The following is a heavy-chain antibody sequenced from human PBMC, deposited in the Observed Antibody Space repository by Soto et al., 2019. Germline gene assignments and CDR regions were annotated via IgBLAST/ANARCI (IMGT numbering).Heavy chain of an antibody. CDR1: GFSVYINY. CDR3: AREGDCSGGSCYWNYYMDV. CDR2: IYSGGST. J-gene: IGHJ6*03. V-gene: IGHV3-53*04. D-gene: IGHD2-15*01. Sequence: QPGCSLGLGCASSGFSVYINYISWACQAPGKGLEWVSVIYSGGSTYYADSVKGRFTISRHNSKNTLYLQMNSLRAEDTAVYYCAREGDCSGGSCYWNYYMDVWGKGTTVTVSS.